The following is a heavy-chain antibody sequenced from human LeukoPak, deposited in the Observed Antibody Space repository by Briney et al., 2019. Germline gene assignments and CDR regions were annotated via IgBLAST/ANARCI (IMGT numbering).Heavy chain of an antibody. CDR1: GFTFSSYG. Sequence: GGSLRLSCAASGFTFSSYGMSWVRQAPGKGLEWVSAISGSGGSTYYADSVKGRFTISRDNSKNTLYLQMNSLRAEDRAVYYCAKDREGFRATDYWGQGTLVTVSS. D-gene: IGHD2/OR15-2a*01. CDR3: AKDREGFRATDY. J-gene: IGHJ4*02. CDR2: ISGSGGST. V-gene: IGHV3-23*01.